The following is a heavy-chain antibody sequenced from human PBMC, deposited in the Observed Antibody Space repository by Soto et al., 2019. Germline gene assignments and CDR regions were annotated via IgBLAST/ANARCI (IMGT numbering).Heavy chain of an antibody. Sequence: SETLSLTCTVSGGSISSYYWSWIRQPPGKGLEWIGYIYYSGSTNYNPSVKSRVTITVDTSKNQFSLKLSSVTAADTAVYYCARVNIVATIWDRHEYPKYYFDYWGQGTLVTVSS. CDR2: IYYSGST. J-gene: IGHJ4*02. CDR1: GGSISSYY. CDR3: ARVNIVATIWDRHEYPKYYFDY. V-gene: IGHV4-59*08. D-gene: IGHD5-12*01.